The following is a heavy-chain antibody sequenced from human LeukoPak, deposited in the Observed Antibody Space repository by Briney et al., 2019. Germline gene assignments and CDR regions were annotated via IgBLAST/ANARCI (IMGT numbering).Heavy chain of an antibody. J-gene: IGHJ6*02. CDR1: GFIFSTYW. CDR3: ARERGGYDFWSGYTNGMDV. D-gene: IGHD3-3*01. CDR2: IKYDGNEK. Sequence: GGSLRLSCEASGFIFSTYWMTWVRQAPGKGLEWVATIKYDGNEKFYVGSVRGRFTISRDNAKNSLYLQMNSLRAEDTAVYYCARERGGYDFWSGYTNGMDVWGQGTTINVSS. V-gene: IGHV3-7*01.